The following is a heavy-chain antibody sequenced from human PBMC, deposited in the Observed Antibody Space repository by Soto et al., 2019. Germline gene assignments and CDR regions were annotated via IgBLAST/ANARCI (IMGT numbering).Heavy chain of an antibody. CDR3: AKDRENWNYDLEYYYYYMDV. V-gene: IGHV3-23*01. CDR2: ISGSGGST. J-gene: IGHJ6*03. D-gene: IGHD1-7*01. CDR1: GFTFSSYA. Sequence: GGSLRLSCAASGFTFSSYAMSWVRQAPGKGLEWVSAISGSGGSTYYADSVKGRFTISRDNSKNTLYLQMNSLRAEDTAVYYCAKDRENWNYDLEYYYYYMDVWGKGTTVTVSS.